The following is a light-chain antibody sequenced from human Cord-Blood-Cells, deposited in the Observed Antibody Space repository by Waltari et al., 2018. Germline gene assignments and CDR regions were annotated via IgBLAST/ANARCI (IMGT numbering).Light chain of an antibody. CDR3: SSYTSSSTRV. J-gene: IGLJ3*02. Sequence: QSALTQPASVSGSPGQSITISRTGTGTDVGGYNYVSWYQQHPGKAPKLMIYDVSKRPSGVSNRFSGSKSGNTASLTISGLQAEDEADYYCSSYTSSSTRVFGGGTKLTVL. V-gene: IGLV2-14*01. CDR1: GTDVGGYNY. CDR2: DVS.